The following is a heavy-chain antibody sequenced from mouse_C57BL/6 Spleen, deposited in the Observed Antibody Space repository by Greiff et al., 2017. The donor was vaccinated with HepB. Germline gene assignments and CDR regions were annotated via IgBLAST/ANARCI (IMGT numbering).Heavy chain of an antibody. CDR2: IDPSDSYT. CDR3: ARTGYYDYDGVWFAY. Sequence: VQLQQSGPELVKPGASVKLSCKASGYTFTSYWMHWVKQRPGQGLEWIGEIDPSDSYTNYNQKFKGKSTLTVDKSSSTAYMQLSSLTSEDSAVYYCARTGYYDYDGVWFAYWGQGTLVTVSA. CDR1: GYTFTSYW. V-gene: IGHV1-69*01. J-gene: IGHJ3*01. D-gene: IGHD2-4*01.